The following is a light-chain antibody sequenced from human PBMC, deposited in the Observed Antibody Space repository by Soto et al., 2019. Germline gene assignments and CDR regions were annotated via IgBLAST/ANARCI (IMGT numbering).Light chain of an antibody. Sequence: DIVLAQFPGTLCLHTGEGATLSWWASQSFSNRYLAWYQQKPGQGPRLLIYGASSRATGIPDRFSGSGSGTDFTLTISRLEPEEFAVYYCQQYDSSWKVGQGTKVDIK. J-gene: IGKJ1*01. V-gene: IGKV3-20*01. CDR2: GAS. CDR3: QQYDSSWK. CDR1: QSFSNRY.